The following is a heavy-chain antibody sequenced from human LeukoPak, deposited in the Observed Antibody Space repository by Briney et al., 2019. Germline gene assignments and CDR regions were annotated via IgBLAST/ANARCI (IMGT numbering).Heavy chain of an antibody. V-gene: IGHV3-48*01. CDR2: ISSSSSTI. CDR1: GFTFSAYA. Sequence: GGSLRLSCSASGFTFSAYAMHWVRQAPGKGLEWVSYISSSSSTIYYADSVKGRFTISRDNAKNSLYLQMNSLRAEDTAVYYCGTAGTVTTDNFDYWGQGTLVTVSS. J-gene: IGHJ4*02. CDR3: GTAGTVTTDNFDY. D-gene: IGHD4-17*01.